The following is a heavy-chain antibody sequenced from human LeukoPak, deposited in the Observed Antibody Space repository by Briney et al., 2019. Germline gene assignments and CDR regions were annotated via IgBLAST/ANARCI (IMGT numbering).Heavy chain of an antibody. Sequence: GGPLRLSCAASGFTFSTYGMSWVRQAPGKGLEWVSGISGSGGASYYADSVKGRFTISRDDSHNTLYLQMNSLRAEDTAVYFCARGGMDYYGSGTYYLMYYFDYWGQGALVTVSS. CDR1: GFTFSTYG. V-gene: IGHV3-23*01. J-gene: IGHJ4*02. D-gene: IGHD3-10*01. CDR3: ARGGMDYYGSGTYYLMYYFDY. CDR2: ISGSGGAS.